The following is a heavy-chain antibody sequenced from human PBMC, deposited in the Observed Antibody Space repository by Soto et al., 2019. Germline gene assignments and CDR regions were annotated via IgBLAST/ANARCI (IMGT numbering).Heavy chain of an antibody. D-gene: IGHD2-2*01. V-gene: IGHV3-30*18. Sequence: QVQLVESGGGVVQPGRSLRLSCAASGFTFSTYGMHWVRQAPGKGLEWVAVISYDGKNKYYAQSVKGRLTISRDNSKNPRYLQGKRLGVGDTGVYYCAKGQHCSSTSCHFYYYGMDVWGQGTTVAVSS. CDR3: AKGQHCSSTSCHFYYYGMDV. CDR2: ISYDGKNK. J-gene: IGHJ6*02. CDR1: GFTFSTYG.